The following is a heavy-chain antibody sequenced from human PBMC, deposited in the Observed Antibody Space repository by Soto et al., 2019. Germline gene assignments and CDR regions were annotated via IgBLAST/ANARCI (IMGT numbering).Heavy chain of an antibody. CDR2: INAGNGNT. CDR3: ARDQVPDYGSGSNPLDY. CDR1: GYTFTSYA. V-gene: IGHV1-3*01. Sequence: ASVKVSCKASGYTFTSYAMHWVRQAPGQRLEWMGWINAGNGNTKYSQKFQGRVTITRDTSASTAYMELSSLRSDDTAVYYCARDQVPDYGSGSNPLDYWGQGTLVTVSS. D-gene: IGHD3-10*01. J-gene: IGHJ4*02.